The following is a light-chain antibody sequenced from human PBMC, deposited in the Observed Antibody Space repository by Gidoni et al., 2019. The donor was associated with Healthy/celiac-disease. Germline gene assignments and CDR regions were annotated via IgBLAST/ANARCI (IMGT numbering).Light chain of an antibody. J-gene: IGKJ2*01. CDR2: KAS. V-gene: IGKV1-5*03. CDR3: QQYRT. Sequence: DIQMTQSPSTLSASVGDRVTITCRDSQSISSWLAWYQQKPGKAPQHLIYKASSLDSGVPSRFSGSGSGTEFTLTISSLQPDDFATYYCQQYRTFGQGTKLEIK. CDR1: QSISSW.